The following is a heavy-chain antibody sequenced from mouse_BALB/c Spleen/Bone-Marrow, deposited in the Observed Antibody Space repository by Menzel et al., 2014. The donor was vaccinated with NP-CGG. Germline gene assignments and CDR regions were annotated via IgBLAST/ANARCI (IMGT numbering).Heavy chain of an antibody. D-gene: IGHD1-1*02. Sequence: EVMLVESGGGLVKPGGSLKLSCAASGFTLSSYAMSWVRQSPEKRLEWVAEISSGGSYTYYPDTVTGRFTISRDNAKNTLYLEMSSLRSEDTAMYYCARDGNWYFDVWGAGTTVTVSS. V-gene: IGHV5-9-4*01. J-gene: IGHJ1*01. CDR1: GFTLSSYA. CDR3: ARDGNWYFDV. CDR2: ISSGGSYT.